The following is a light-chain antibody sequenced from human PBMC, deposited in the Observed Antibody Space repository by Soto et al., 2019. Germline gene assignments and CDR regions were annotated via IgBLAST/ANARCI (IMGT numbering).Light chain of an antibody. CDR3: GLYTPTRAL. CDR2: DVG. J-gene: IGLJ1*01. CDR1: SRDFGGFNY. V-gene: IGLV2-14*03. Sequence: QSVLTHASSVSGCPGQSIAIPFTGSSRDFGGFNYVSWYQQHPGKAPKLMSYDVGHRPPGVSDRFSGSKSGNTASLTISGLQAEDEAAYYCGLYTPTRALFVTGTKVTVL.